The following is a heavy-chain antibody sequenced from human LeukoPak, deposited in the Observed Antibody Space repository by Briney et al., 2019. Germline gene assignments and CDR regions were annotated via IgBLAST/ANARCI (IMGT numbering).Heavy chain of an antibody. J-gene: IGHJ4*02. V-gene: IGHV4-39*07. CDR2: IYYSGST. CDR1: GGSISSSSYS. CDR3: ARGVGSIAARFGLDY. Sequence: SETLSLTCTVSGGSISSSSYSWGWIRQPPGKGLEWIGSIYYSGSTYYDPSLKSRVTISVDTSKNQFSLKLSSVTAADTAVYYCARGVGSIAARFGLDYWGQGTLVTVPS. D-gene: IGHD6-6*01.